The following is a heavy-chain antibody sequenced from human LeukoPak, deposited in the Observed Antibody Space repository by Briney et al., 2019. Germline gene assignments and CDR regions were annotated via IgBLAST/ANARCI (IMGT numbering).Heavy chain of an antibody. CDR2: INPNSGGT. V-gene: IGHV1-2*02. CDR3: ARAQGSRRYYYYYMDV. CDR1: GYTFTGYY. Sequence: ASVKVSCKASGYTFTGYYMHWVRQAPGQGLEWMGWINPNSGGTNYAQKFQGRVTMTRDTSISTAYMELSRLRSDDTAVYYCARAQGSRRYYYYYMDVWGKGTTVTVSS. D-gene: IGHD6-13*01. J-gene: IGHJ6*03.